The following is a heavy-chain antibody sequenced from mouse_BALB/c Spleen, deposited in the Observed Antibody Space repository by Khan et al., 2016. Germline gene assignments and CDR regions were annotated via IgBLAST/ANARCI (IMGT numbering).Heavy chain of an antibody. CDR2: ISYSGST. J-gene: IGHJ2*01. Sequence: EVQLQESGPGLVKPSQSLSLTCTVTGYSITSDYAWNWIRQFPGNKLEWMGYISYSGSTSYNPSLKSRISITRDTSKNQFFLQLNSVTTEDTATYYCVRNYFFDYWGQGTTLTVSS. V-gene: IGHV3-2*02. CDR1: GYSITSDYA. CDR3: VRNYFFDY.